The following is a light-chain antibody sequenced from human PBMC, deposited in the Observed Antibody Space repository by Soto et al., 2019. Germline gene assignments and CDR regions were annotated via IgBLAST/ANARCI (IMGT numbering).Light chain of an antibody. CDR1: ESISSW. J-gene: IGKJ1*01. CDR3: QQCYIYWT. V-gene: IGKV1-5*01. CDR2: DAS. Sequence: DIQMTQSPPTLSASAVDRVTITCRASESISSWLAWYQQKPGKAPKLLISDASSLEPGVPSRFSGSGSGTEFTLSINSLQPDDFATYYCQQCYIYWTFGQGTKVDI.